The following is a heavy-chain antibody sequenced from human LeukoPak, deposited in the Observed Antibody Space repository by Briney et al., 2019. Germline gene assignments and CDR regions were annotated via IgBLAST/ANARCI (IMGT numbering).Heavy chain of an antibody. CDR3: ARDLRTGIAVAGRLFDP. J-gene: IGHJ5*02. D-gene: IGHD6-19*01. Sequence: PSETLSLTCTVSGGSISSYYWSWIRQPAGKGLEWIGRIYTSGSTNYNPSLKSRVTMSVDTSKNQFSLKLSSVTAADTAVYYCARDLRTGIAVAGRLFDPWGQGTLVTVSS. V-gene: IGHV4-4*07. CDR1: GGSISSYY. CDR2: IYTSGST.